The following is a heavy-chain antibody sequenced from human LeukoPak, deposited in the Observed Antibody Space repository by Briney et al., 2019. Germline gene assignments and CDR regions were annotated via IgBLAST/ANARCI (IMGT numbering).Heavy chain of an antibody. J-gene: IGHJ6*03. V-gene: IGHV3-23*01. Sequence: GGTLRLSCAAPGFTFSSYGMSWVRQAPGKGLEWVSTSTYYADSVKGRFTISRGNSKNTLYLQMNSLRAEDAAVYYCAKGPKPGAITMVRGVRSYYYYMDVWGKGTTVTISS. CDR3: AKGPKPGAITMVRGVRSYYYYMDV. CDR1: GFTFSSYG. CDR2: ST. D-gene: IGHD3-10*01.